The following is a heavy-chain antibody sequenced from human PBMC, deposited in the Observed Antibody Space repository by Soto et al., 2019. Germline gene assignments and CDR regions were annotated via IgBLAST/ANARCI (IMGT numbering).Heavy chain of an antibody. CDR2: IVISSDYT. Sequence: QVQLVESGGGLVKPGGSLRLSCAASGFTFSDYYMSWIRQAPGKGLEWVSYIVISSDYTNYADSVKGRFTISRDNAKNSLYLEMYSLRVEDTAVYYCARLRASSWYMGGYLDYWGLGTLVTVSS. D-gene: IGHD6-13*01. CDR1: GFTFSDYY. CDR3: ARLRASSWYMGGYLDY. V-gene: IGHV3-11*06. J-gene: IGHJ4*02.